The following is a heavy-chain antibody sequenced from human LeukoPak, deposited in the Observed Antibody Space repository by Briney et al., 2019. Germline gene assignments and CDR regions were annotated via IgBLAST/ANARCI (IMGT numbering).Heavy chain of an antibody. CDR2: LYSSGDT. V-gene: IGHV3-53*01. CDR3: ARDYTSSWAEGFFDY. CDR1: GFRVSTNY. J-gene: IGHJ4*02. Sequence: QPGGSLRLSCAASGFRVSTNYMGWVRQAPGKGLEWVSVLYSSGDTYYADSVKGRFTIFRDNSKNTLYLQMYSLRAEDMAVYYCARDYTSSWAEGFFDYWGQGTLVTVSS. D-gene: IGHD6-13*01.